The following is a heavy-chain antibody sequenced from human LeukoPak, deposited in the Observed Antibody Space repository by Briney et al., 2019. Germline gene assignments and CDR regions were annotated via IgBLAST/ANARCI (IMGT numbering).Heavy chain of an antibody. CDR3: AREVFDSSGYDWFDP. J-gene: IGHJ5*02. D-gene: IGHD3-22*01. CDR2: ISSSSSYI. CDR1: GFTFSSYS. V-gene: IGHV3-21*04. Sequence: GGSLRLSCAASGFTFSSYSMNWVRQAPGKGLEWVSSISSSSSYIYYADSVKGRFTISRDNAKNSLYLQMNSLRAEDTAVYYCAREVFDSSGYDWFDPWGQGTLVTVSS.